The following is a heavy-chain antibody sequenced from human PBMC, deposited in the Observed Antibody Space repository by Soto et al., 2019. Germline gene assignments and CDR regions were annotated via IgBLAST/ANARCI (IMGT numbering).Heavy chain of an antibody. CDR3: ARLTEIEVPTTPPLHDYYGMDV. CDR1: GASITSPYW. Sequence: QVQLQESGPGLMKPSGTLSLTCAVSGASITSPYWWSWVRPAPGKGLEWIGEVYHSGSTNYNPSLKGRVTISVDKSKNESSLKLNFVTAADTAVYYCARLTEIEVPTTPPLHDYYGMDVWGPGTTVTVSS. J-gene: IGHJ6*02. D-gene: IGHD1-1*01. V-gene: IGHV4-4*02. CDR2: VYHSGST.